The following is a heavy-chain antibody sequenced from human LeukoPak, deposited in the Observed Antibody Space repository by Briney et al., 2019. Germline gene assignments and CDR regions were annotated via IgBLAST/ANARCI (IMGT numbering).Heavy chain of an antibody. D-gene: IGHD3-22*01. CDR3: ARDGEYYYDSGGYYYYYYGMDV. Sequence: GGSLRLSCAASGFTFSSYGMHWVRQAPGKGLEWVAVIWYDGSNKYYADSVKGRFTISRDNSKNTLYLQMNSLRAEDTAVYYCARDGEYYYDSGGYYYYYYGMDVWGQGTTVTVSS. V-gene: IGHV3-33*01. CDR2: IWYDGSNK. J-gene: IGHJ6*02. CDR1: GFTFSSYG.